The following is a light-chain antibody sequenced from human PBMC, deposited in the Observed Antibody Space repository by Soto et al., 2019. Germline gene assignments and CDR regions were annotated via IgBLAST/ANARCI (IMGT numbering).Light chain of an antibody. J-gene: IGKJ2*01. CDR2: SAS. V-gene: IGKV1-39*01. CDR1: QTISNF. Sequence: EIRMTQAPSSVLASVRVSVNITCRASQTISNFLNWYQKKPGKAPTLLIYSASSLQRGVPANFSGSGSGADLNLTISHVRPEDLATYPCQQTYSAPPTFGQGTKVDIK. CDR3: QQTYSAPPT.